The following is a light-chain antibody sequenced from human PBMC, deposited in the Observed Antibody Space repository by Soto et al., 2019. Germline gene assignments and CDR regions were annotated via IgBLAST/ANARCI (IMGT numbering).Light chain of an antibody. CDR3: AAWDVSLNGLYV. Sequence: QAVVTQPPSASGTPGQRVTISCSGSSSNIGSSSVNWYQQFPGTAPRLLIYNDNQWPSGVPDRFSGSRSGTSASLAISGLQSEDEADYYCAAWDVSLNGLYVFGTGTKLTVL. CDR2: NDN. J-gene: IGLJ1*01. V-gene: IGLV1-44*01. CDR1: SSNIGSSS.